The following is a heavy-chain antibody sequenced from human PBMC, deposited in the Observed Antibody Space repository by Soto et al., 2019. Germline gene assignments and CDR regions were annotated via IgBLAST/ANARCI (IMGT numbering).Heavy chain of an antibody. CDR1: GDSINSDNYY. V-gene: IGHV4-39*01. D-gene: IGHD3-9*01. CDR2: IYYRGNT. CDR3: ARLEGLATISYYFDD. J-gene: IGHJ4*02. Sequence: QLQLQESGPGLVKPSETLSLTCSVSGDSINSDNYYWGWIRQPPGKGLEWIGSIYYRGNTYYNPSLKTRVTISLAKSKSQFSLKLNSVTAADSAVYFCARLEGLATISYYFDDWGQGTLVTVSS.